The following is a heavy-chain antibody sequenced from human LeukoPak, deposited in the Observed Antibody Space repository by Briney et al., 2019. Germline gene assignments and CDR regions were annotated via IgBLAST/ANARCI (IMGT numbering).Heavy chain of an antibody. Sequence: SETLSLTCTVSAGSVSSGSYYWNWIRQSPSRGLEWLGRTYYRSKWYNDYAVSVKSRITINPDTSKNQFSLQLNSVTPEDTAVYYCARAHQYQSHEFDYWGQGTLVTVSS. V-gene: IGHV6-1*01. CDR1: AGSVSSGSYY. CDR3: ARAHQYQSHEFDY. J-gene: IGHJ4*02. CDR2: TYYRSKWYN. D-gene: IGHD2-2*01.